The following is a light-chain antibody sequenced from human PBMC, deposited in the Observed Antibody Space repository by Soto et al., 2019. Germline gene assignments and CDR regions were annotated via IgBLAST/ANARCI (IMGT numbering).Light chain of an antibody. CDR2: GAS. Sequence: EILMTQSPATLSVSPGERATLSCRASQSVDSNLAWYQQKPGQAPRLLIYGASTRATGISARFRGSGSGTEFTLTIDSLQSEDFAVYYCQQYNDWPPAFGGGTKVDIK. J-gene: IGKJ4*01. CDR1: QSVDSN. V-gene: IGKV3-15*01. CDR3: QQYNDWPPA.